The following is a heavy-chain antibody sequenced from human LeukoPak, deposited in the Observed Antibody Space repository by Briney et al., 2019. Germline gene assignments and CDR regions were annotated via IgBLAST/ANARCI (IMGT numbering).Heavy chain of an antibody. J-gene: IGHJ3*02. D-gene: IGHD6-19*01. CDR3: ARIAVAGPFDAFDI. Sequence: GGSLRLSCAASGFTFSSYGMHWVRQAPGKGLEWVAVIWYDGSNKYYADSVKGRFTISRDNSKNTLYLQMNSLRAEDTAVYYCARIAVAGPFDAFDIWGQGTMVTVSS. CDR2: IWYDGSNK. CDR1: GFTFSSYG. V-gene: IGHV3-33*01.